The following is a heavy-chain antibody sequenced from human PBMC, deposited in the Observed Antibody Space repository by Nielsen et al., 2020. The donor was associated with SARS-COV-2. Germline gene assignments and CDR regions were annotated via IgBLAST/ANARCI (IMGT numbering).Heavy chain of an antibody. CDR1: GTTSTNYH. CDR3: VNVLADLAFDP. J-gene: IGHJ5*02. Sequence: ASVKVSCKASGTTSTNYHIHWVRQAPGQRLEWMGWIHAGNGNTKYSQRFQGRVTFTRDTSATTVYMELSSLRSEDTAVYFCVNVLADLAFDPWGQGTLVTVSS. V-gene: IGHV1-3*01. CDR2: IHAGNGNT. D-gene: IGHD4/OR15-4a*01.